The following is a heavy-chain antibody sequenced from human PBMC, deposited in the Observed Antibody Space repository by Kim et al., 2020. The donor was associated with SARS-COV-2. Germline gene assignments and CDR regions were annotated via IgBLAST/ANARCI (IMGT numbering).Heavy chain of an antibody. D-gene: IGHD2-15*01. V-gene: IGHV4-34*01. Sequence: SETLSLTCAVYGGSFSGYYWSWIRQPPGKGLEWIGEINHSGSTNYNPSLKSRVTISVDTSKNQFSLKLSSVTAADTAVYYCARRQGSRLGYCSGGSCYRNWFDPWGQGTLVTVSS. CDR3: ARRQGSRLGYCSGGSCYRNWFDP. J-gene: IGHJ5*02. CDR2: INHSGST. CDR1: GGSFSGYY.